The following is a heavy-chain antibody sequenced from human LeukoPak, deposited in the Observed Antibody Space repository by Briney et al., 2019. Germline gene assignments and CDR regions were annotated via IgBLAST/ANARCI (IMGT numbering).Heavy chain of an antibody. CDR2: IRHSVSSK. CDR1: RFTFTSYV. CDR3: ANTMLRGSYNMDV. V-gene: IGHV3-23*01. Sequence: GGALRVSCAASRFTFTSYVMTGLRQAPARGLDGVAGIRHSVSSKYYAASVKGRLTISRDTSKNTLYLQLSSLRAEDTAVYYCANTMLRGSYNMDVWGQGTTVTVSS. D-gene: IGHD3-10*01. J-gene: IGHJ6*02.